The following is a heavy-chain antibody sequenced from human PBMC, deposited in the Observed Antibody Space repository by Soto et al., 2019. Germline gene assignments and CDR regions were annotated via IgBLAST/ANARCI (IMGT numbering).Heavy chain of an antibody. V-gene: IGHV3-23*01. Sequence: GGSLRLSCAASGVIFENFGVSWVRQDPGKGLEWISSISGSGFKKYYADSVKGRFTISRDNSKSTVYLELNNLSAEDTAVYHCAKNQGVELVPLATVDWFDPWGQGSVVNVSS. CDR1: GVIFENFG. D-gene: IGHD1-26*01. CDR3: AKNQGVELVPLATVDWFDP. J-gene: IGHJ5*02. CDR2: ISGSGFKK.